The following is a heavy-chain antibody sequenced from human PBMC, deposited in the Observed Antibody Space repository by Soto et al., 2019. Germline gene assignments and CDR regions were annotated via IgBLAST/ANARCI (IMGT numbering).Heavy chain of an antibody. D-gene: IGHD3-3*01. Sequence: QVQLQESGPGLVKPSETLSLTCTVSGGDISTYYWTWIRQPAGKGLEWIGRLYSSGSTKYNPSLTSRVTMSLDTSKNQFSLRLSSVTAADTAVYYCARGQRFSDWFDPWGQGTLVTVSS. CDR1: GGDISTYY. CDR2: LYSSGST. V-gene: IGHV4-4*07. J-gene: IGHJ5*02. CDR3: ARGQRFSDWFDP.